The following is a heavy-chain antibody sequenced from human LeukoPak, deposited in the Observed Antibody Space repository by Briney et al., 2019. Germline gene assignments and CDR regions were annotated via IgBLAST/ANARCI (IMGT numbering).Heavy chain of an antibody. CDR3: ASWAGNTQSDSWSGPFDY. J-gene: IGHJ4*02. Sequence: PGGSLRLSCAVSGLTFSNLKMNWVRQAPGKGLEWVSYISAGGRTTFYADSVTGRFTISRDNAKNSLYLQMSSLRVDDTAVYYCASWAGNTQSDSWSGPFDYWGQGSLVTVSS. V-gene: IGHV3-48*03. CDR1: GLTFSNLK. CDR2: ISAGGRTT. D-gene: IGHD3-3*01.